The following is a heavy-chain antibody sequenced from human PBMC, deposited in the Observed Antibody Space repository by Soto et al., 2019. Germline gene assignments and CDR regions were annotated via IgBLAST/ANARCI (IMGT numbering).Heavy chain of an antibody. V-gene: IGHV1-18*01. CDR3: AASQQFDY. CDR1: DYTYTSKG. J-gene: IGHJ4*02. CDR2: INTYDGNT. D-gene: IGHD6-13*01. Sequence: APAKATCKAPDYTYTSKGINSLRQATGQWLEWLGWINTYDGNTHHAQKFQGRVTMTKDTSTSTAYMELRSLSSDDTAVYYCAASQQFDYWGQGTRVTVSS.